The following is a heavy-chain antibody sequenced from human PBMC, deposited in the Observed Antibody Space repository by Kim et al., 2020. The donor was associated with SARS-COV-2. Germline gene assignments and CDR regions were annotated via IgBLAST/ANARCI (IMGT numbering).Heavy chain of an antibody. CDR1: GGSISSSSYY. CDR2: IYYSGST. Sequence: SETLSLTCTVSGGSISSSSYYWGWIRQPPGKGLEWIGSIYYSGSTDYNPSLKSRVTISVDTSKNQFSLKLSSVTAADTAVYYCASLRRGAVAGIIGTSNNWFDPWGQGTLVTVSS. D-gene: IGHD6-19*01. V-gene: IGHV4-39*01. J-gene: IGHJ5*02. CDR3: ASLRRGAVAGIIGTSNNWFDP.